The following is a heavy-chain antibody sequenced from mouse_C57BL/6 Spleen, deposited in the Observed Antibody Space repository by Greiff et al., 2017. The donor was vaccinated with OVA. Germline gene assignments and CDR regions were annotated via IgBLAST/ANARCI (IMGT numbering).Heavy chain of an antibody. Sequence: VKLMESGAELARPGASVKLSCKASGYTFTSYGISWVKQRTGQGLEWIGEIYPRSGNTYYNEKFKGKATLTADKSSSTAYMELRSLTSEDSAVYFCARFYGNYDYAMDYWGQGTSVTVSS. J-gene: IGHJ4*01. D-gene: IGHD2-1*01. V-gene: IGHV1-81*01. CDR1: GYTFTSYG. CDR2: IYPRSGNT. CDR3: ARFYGNYDYAMDY.